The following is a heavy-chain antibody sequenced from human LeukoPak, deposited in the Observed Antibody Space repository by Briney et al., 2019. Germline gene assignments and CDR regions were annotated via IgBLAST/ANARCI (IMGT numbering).Heavy chain of an antibody. CDR3: ARDSAIAAAGN. CDR2: ISAYNGNT. CDR1: GYSFSSYG. V-gene: IGHV1-18*01. D-gene: IGHD6-13*01. J-gene: IGHJ4*02. Sequence: ASVKVSCRAFGYSFSSYGIIWVRQAPGQGLEWMGWISAYNGNTNYAQKLQGRVTMTTDTSTSTAYMELRSLRSDDTAVYYCARDSAIAAAGNWGQGTLVTVSS.